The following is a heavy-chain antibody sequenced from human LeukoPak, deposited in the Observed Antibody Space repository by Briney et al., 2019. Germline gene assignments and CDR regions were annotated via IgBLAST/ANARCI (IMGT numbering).Heavy chain of an antibody. V-gene: IGHV4-38-2*02. J-gene: IGHJ6*04. Sequence: SETLSLTCAVSGYSISSGYYWGWIRQPPGKGLEWIGSIYHSGSTYYNPSLKSRVTISVDTSKNQFSLKLSSVTAADTAVYYCARDARAPNYYYGMDVWGKGTTATVSS. CDR1: GYSISSGYY. CDR2: IYHSGST. CDR3: ARDARAPNYYYGMDV.